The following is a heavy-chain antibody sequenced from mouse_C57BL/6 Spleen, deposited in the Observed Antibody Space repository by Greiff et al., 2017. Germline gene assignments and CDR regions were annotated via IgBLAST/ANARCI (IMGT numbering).Heavy chain of an antibody. Sequence: VQLQQSGPELVKPGASVKISCKASGYSFTSYYIHWVKQRPGQGLEWIGWIYPGSGNTKYNEKFKGKATLTADTSSSTAYMQLSSLTSEDSAVYYCARDSYYDGLPWFAYWGQGTLVTVSA. CDR2: IYPGSGNT. J-gene: IGHJ3*01. D-gene: IGHD2-3*01. CDR3: ARDSYYDGLPWFAY. V-gene: IGHV1-66*01. CDR1: GYSFTSYY.